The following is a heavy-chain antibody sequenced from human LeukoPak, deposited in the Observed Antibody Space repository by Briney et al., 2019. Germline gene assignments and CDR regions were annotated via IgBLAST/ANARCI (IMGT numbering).Heavy chain of an antibody. D-gene: IGHD2-21*01. J-gene: IGHJ4*02. V-gene: IGHV3-23*01. CDR2: TSSSDAGT. CDR3: AKAPVTSCRGAYCYPFDS. CDR1: GFTLSTCA. Sequence: GGSLRLSCAASGFTLSTCAMSWVRQTPGKGLEWVAATSSSDAGTYHADSVRGRFTISRDNSKNTLYLQMNSLRAEDAAVYFCAKAPVTSCRGAYCYPFDSWGQGTLVTVSS.